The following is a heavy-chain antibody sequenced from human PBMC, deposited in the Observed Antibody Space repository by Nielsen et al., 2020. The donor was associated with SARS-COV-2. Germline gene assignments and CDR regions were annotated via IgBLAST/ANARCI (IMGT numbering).Heavy chain of an antibody. D-gene: IGHD4-17*01. CDR3: ARTYGDWPLGGRYFDL. CDR2: TRNKANSYTT. Sequence: WIRQPPGKGLEWVGRTRNKANSYTTEYAASVKGRFTISRDDSKNSLYLQMNSLKTEDTAVYYCARTYGDWPLGGRYFDLWGRGTLVTVSS. V-gene: IGHV3-72*01. J-gene: IGHJ2*01.